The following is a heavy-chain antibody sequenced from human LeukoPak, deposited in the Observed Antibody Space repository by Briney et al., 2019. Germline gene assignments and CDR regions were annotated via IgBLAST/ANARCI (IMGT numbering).Heavy chain of an antibody. D-gene: IGHD1-26*01. CDR3: ARYCPGAGGAFDI. J-gene: IGHJ3*02. Sequence: PSETLSLTCTVSGGSISSGDYYWSWIRQPPGKGLEWIGYIYYSGSTYYNPSLKSRVTISVDTSKNQFSLKLSSVTAADTAVYYCARYCPGAGGAFDIWGQGTMVTVSS. V-gene: IGHV4-30-4*01. CDR2: IYYSGST. CDR1: GGSISSGDYY.